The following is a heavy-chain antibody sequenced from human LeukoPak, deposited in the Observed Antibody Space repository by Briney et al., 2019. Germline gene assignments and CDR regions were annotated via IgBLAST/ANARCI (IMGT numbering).Heavy chain of an antibody. J-gene: IGHJ6*02. V-gene: IGHV3-23*01. Sequence: GGSLRLSCAASGFTFSTFSNYGMPWVRQAPGKGRQRVSAIRYRGGKTYYADSMKGRFTISRDNSKNTLYLQMNSLRAEDTAVYYCAKFEDTAMEIYYYYGMDVWGQGTTVTVSS. CDR1: GFTFSTFSNYG. D-gene: IGHD5-18*01. CDR2: IRYRGGKT. CDR3: AKFEDTAMEIYYYYGMDV.